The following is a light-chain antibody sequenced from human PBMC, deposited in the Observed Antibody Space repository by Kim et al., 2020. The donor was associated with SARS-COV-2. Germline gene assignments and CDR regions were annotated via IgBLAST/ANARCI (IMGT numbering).Light chain of an antibody. CDR2: KAS. CDR3: HPYNTYPTT. J-gene: IGKJ2*01. Sequence: DIQMTQSPSTLSASVGDRVTITCRASETINSWLAWYQQKPGKAPKLLIQKASNLESGVPSRFSGSGSGTEFTLTISSLQPDDFATYYCHPYNTYPTTCGQGTKLEI. CDR1: ETINSW. V-gene: IGKV1-5*03.